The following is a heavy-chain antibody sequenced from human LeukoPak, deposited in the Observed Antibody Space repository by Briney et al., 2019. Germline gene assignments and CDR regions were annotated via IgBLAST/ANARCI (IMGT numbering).Heavy chain of an antibody. Sequence: SETLSLTYTVSGASISSSRYYWGWSRQPPVKGLEWSGNIYYSGSTYSNPSLKSRVTISLDTSKNQFSLKLSSVTAADTAVYYCARHGGLVRGFSDAFDIWGQRTTVTVSS. V-gene: IGHV4-39*01. CDR2: IYYSGST. CDR1: GASISSSRYY. D-gene: IGHD3-10*01. J-gene: IGHJ3*02. CDR3: ARHGGLVRGFSDAFDI.